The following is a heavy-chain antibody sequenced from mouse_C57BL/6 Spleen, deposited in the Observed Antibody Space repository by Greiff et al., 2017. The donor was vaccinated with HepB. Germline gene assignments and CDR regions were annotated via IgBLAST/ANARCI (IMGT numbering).Heavy chain of an antibody. J-gene: IGHJ3*01. V-gene: IGHV1-82*01. CDR1: GYAFSSSW. CDR3: ARRGDYDVGFAY. Sequence: QVQLQQSGPELVKPGASVKISWKASGYAFSSSWMNWVKQRPGKGLEWIGRIYPGDGDTNYNGKFKGKATLTADKSSSTAYMQLSSLTSEDSAVYFCARRGDYDVGFAYWGQGTLVTVSA. CDR2: IYPGDGDT. D-gene: IGHD2-4*01.